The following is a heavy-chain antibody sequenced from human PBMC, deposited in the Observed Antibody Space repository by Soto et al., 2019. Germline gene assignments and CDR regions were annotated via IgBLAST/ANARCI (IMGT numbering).Heavy chain of an antibody. CDR3: ARDRRSSGADAFDI. CDR1: GYTFTSYG. Sequence: ASVNVSCKASGYTFTSYGISWVRQAPGQGLEWMGWISAYNGNTNYAQKLQGRVTMTTDTSTSTAYMELRSLRSDDTAVYYCARDRRSSGADAFDIWGQGTMVTVSS. CDR2: ISAYNGNT. D-gene: IGHD6-19*01. V-gene: IGHV1-18*01. J-gene: IGHJ3*02.